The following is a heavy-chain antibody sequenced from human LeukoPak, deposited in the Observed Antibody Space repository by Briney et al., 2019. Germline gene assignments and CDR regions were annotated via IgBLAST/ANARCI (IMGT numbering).Heavy chain of an antibody. D-gene: IGHD3-22*01. J-gene: IGHJ4*02. V-gene: IGHV4-39*01. CDR2: IFYSGST. CDR1: GGSISSSSYY. Sequence: SETLSLTCTVSGGSISSSSYYWGWIRQPPGKGLEWIGSIFYSGSTYYNPSLQSRVTISVDTSKNQFSLKLSSVTAADTAVYYCGRQTYDSSASPMFFDFWGQGTLVTVSS. CDR3: GRQTYDSSASPMFFDF.